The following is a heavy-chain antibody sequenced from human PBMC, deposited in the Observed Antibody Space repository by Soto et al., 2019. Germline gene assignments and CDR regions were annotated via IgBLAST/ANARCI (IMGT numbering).Heavy chain of an antibody. CDR3: ATSDILTGYPPAF. D-gene: IGHD3-9*01. CDR1: GGPFSASY. Sequence: TSETLSLTCAVYGGPFSASYWTWVRQPPGKGLEWIGEINRSGGTSYNPSLKSRASMSVDKSNDQFSLRLTSVTAADTAVYYCATSDILTGYPPAFWGQGTLVTVSS. V-gene: IGHV4-34*01. CDR2: INRSGGT. J-gene: IGHJ4*02.